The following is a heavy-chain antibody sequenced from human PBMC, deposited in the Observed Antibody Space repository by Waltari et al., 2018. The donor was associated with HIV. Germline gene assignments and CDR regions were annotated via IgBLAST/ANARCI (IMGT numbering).Heavy chain of an antibody. D-gene: IGHD3-16*01. CDR3: ARDPGGADAFDF. V-gene: IGHV3-7*01. CDR2: IKQDGSEK. CDR1: GFSFSSYW. Sequence: EVQLVESGGGLVQPGGSLRLSCAVYGFSFSSYWMSWVRQAPGKGLEWVANIKQDGSEKYYVDSVKGRFNISRDNAKNSLYLQMNSLRDEDTAVYYCARDPGGADAFDFWGQGTMVTVSS. J-gene: IGHJ3*01.